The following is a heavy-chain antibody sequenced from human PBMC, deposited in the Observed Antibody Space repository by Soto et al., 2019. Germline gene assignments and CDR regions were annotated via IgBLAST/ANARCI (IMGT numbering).Heavy chain of an antibody. Sequence: PGGSLRLSCAASGFTFSSYAMSWVRQAPGKGLEWVSAISGSGGSTYYADSVKGRFTISRDNSKNTLYLQMNSLRAEDTAVYYCAKDQRELYLPGYYYYYGMDVWGQGTTVTVSS. D-gene: IGHD3-16*01. CDR3: AKDQRELYLPGYYYYYGMDV. J-gene: IGHJ6*02. V-gene: IGHV3-23*01. CDR1: GFTFSSYA. CDR2: ISGSGGST.